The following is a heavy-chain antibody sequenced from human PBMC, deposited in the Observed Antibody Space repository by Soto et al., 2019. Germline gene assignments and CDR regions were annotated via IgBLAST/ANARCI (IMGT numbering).Heavy chain of an antibody. CDR2: INAGSGDS. CDR1: GYTFTSYA. J-gene: IGHJ4*02. CDR3: ATRDPGQY. V-gene: IGHV1-3*01. Sequence: ALVKVCCKASGYTFTSYAIHWLRQAPGQSLEWMGIINAGSGDSSYSQKFQGRVTMTTDTSTSTVYMELSSLRSEDTAVYYCATRDPGQYWGQGTLVTVSS.